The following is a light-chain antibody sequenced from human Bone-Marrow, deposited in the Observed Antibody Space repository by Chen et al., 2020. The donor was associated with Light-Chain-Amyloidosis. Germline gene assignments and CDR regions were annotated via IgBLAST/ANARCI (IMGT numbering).Light chain of an antibody. J-gene: IGKJ1*01. CDR2: GAY. CDR1: QNIGTY. CDR3: HQSRTFRT. V-gene: IGKV1-39*01. Sequence: DIRLTQSPSSLSASVGDRVTITCRASQNIGTYLNWYQQKSGRAPKLLLSGAYNRQSGVPTRFGGTGSGTDFTLIITSLQPEDFATYYCHQSRTFRTFGQGTKVEVK.